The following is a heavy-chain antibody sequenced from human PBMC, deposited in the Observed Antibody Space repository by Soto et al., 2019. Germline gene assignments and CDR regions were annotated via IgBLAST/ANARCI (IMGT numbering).Heavy chain of an antibody. D-gene: IGHD6-6*01. CDR1: GFTFSSYA. Sequence: EVQLLESGGGLVQPGESLRLSCAASGFTFSSYAMSWVRQAPGKGLEWVSVISGSDDSTYYADSVKGRFTISRDNSKNTLYPQMNRLGAQGTAVYYCAKRRRSSTFDYWGQGTLVTVSS. CDR3: AKRRRSSTFDY. CDR2: ISGSDDST. J-gene: IGHJ4*02. V-gene: IGHV3-23*01.